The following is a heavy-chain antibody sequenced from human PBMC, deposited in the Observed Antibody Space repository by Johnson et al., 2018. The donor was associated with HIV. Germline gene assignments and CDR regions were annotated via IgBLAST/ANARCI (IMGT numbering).Heavy chain of an antibody. CDR2: IYSGGST. D-gene: IGHD2-15*01. CDR1: GFTVSSNY. CDR3: ARVPWSLDAFDI. J-gene: IGHJ3*02. Sequence: MLLVESWGGLVQPGGSLRLSCAASGFTVSSNYMSWVRQAPGKGLEWVSVIYSGGSTYYADSVKGRCTISRDNSKNTLYLQMNSLRAEDTAVYYCARVPWSLDAFDIWGQGTMVTVSS. V-gene: IGHV3-66*01.